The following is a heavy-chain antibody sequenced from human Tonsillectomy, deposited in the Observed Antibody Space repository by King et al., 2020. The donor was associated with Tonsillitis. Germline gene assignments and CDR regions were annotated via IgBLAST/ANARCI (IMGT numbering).Heavy chain of an antibody. J-gene: IGHJ4*02. V-gene: IGHV3-30*18. CDR3: ANFLRILDY. CDR1: GFTFSSYG. CDR2: ISYDGSHK. D-gene: IGHD3-3*01. Sequence: VQLVESGGGVVQPGRSLRLSCAASGFTFSSYGIHWVSQAPGKGLEWVAVISYDGSHKYYADSVKGLFTISRDNSKNTLYLQMNSLRAEDTAVYYCANFLRILDYWGQGTLVTVSS.